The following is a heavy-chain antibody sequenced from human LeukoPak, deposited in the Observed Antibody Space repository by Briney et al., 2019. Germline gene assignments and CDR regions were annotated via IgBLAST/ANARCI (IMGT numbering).Heavy chain of an antibody. Sequence: GGSLRLSCAASGFTFSSYSMNWVRQAPGKGLEWVSSISSSSSYIYYADSVKGRFTISRDNAKNSLYLQMNSLRAEDTAVYHCAHDYGESQWGAFDIWGQGTMVTVSS. V-gene: IGHV3-21*01. CDR3: AHDYGESQWGAFDI. CDR1: GFTFSSYS. D-gene: IGHD4-17*01. CDR2: ISSSSSYI. J-gene: IGHJ3*02.